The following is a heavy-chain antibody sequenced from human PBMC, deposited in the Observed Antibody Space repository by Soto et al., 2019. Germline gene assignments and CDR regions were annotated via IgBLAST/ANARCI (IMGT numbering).Heavy chain of an antibody. CDR2: IWYDGSNK. V-gene: IGHV3-33*01. Sequence: GGSLRLSCAASGFTFSSHGMHWVRQAPGKGLEWVAVIWYDGSNKYYADSVKGRFTISRDNSKNTLYLQMNSLRAEDTAVYYCASSYYDILTGSGSLYGMYVWGQGTTVTVS. CDR1: GFTFSSHG. D-gene: IGHD3-9*01. CDR3: ASSYYDILTGSGSLYGMYV. J-gene: IGHJ6*02.